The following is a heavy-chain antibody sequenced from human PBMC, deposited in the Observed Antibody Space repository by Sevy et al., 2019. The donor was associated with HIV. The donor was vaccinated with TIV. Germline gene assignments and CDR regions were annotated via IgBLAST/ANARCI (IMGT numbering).Heavy chain of an antibody. D-gene: IGHD2-2*01. Sequence: GGSLRLSCAASGFTFSSYAMSWVRQAPGKGLEWVSSIGGSDGRIYYADSVKGRFTISRDNSKNTLYLQMNTLRAEDTAVYYCAEDGVVLYGTWGRFFDYWGQGTLVTVSS. CDR2: IGGSDGRI. CDR1: GFTFSSYA. V-gene: IGHV3-23*01. CDR3: AEDGVVLYGTWGRFFDY. J-gene: IGHJ4*02.